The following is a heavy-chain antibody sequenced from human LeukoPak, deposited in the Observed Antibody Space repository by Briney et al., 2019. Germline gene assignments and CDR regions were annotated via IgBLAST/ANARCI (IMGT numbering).Heavy chain of an antibody. CDR2: IYYSGST. V-gene: IGHV4-59*01. Sequence: SETLSLTCTVSGGSISSYYWSWIRQPPGKGLEWIGYIYYSGSTNYNPSLKSRVTISVDTSKNQFSLKLTSVTAADTAVYYCARETSPKGAHYIDGWGKGTTVTISS. CDR3: ARETSPKGAHYIDG. CDR1: GGSISSYY. J-gene: IGHJ6*03. D-gene: IGHD3-16*01.